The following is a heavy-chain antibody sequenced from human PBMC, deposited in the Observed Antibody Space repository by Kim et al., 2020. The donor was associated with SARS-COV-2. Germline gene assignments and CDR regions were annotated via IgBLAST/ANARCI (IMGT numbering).Heavy chain of an antibody. CDR1: GGSISNTNYY. CDR3: ARALRAVDNWFDP. Sequence: SETLSLTCTVSGGSISNTNYYWGWIRQPPGKGLEWIGSIYYNGDTYYNPSLKSRVTISVDTSKNRFSLKLSSVTAADTAVYYCARALRAVDNWFDPWGQGTLVTVSS. J-gene: IGHJ5*02. CDR2: IYYNGDT. V-gene: IGHV4-39*07. D-gene: IGHD1-26*01.